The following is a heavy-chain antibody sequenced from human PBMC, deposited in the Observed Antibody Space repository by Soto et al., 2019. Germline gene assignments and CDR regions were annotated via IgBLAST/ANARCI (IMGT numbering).Heavy chain of an antibody. D-gene: IGHD4-17*01. CDR3: AKNSENFGDSKSDY. J-gene: IGHJ4*02. CDR1: GFTFSNYA. Sequence: GGSLRLSCAGSGFTFSNYAMALVRQAPGKGLEWVSSVSGSGGNTFYADSVKGRFTISRNNSKNTLYLRMNSLRAEDTAVYYCAKNSENFGDSKSDYCGQGTLVTVSS. CDR2: VSGSGGNT. V-gene: IGHV3-23*01.